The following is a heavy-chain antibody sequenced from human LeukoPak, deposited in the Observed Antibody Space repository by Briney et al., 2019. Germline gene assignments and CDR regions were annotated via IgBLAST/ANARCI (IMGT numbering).Heavy chain of an antibody. V-gene: IGHV4-4*02. CDR3: AREGGFYRPLDY. D-gene: IGHD6-25*01. Sequence: PSETLSLTCGVSGGSVSSTNWWTWIRQPPGKGLEWIGEVHLDGRTSFNSSLKSRLTMPVDLSENHVSLKLTSVTAADTAVYYCAREGGFYRPLDYSGQGTLVTVSS. J-gene: IGHJ4*02. CDR1: GGSVSSTNW. CDR2: VHLDGRT.